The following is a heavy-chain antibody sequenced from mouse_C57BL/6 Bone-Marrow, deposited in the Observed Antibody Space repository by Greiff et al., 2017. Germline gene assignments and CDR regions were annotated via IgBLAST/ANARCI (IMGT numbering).Heavy chain of an antibody. CDR2: IYPGDGDT. CDR3: ARLIYYYSKDY. CDR1: GYAFSSSW. V-gene: IGHV1-82*01. Sequence: VQLQQSGPELVKPGASVKISCTASGYAFSSSWMTWVKQRPGTGLEWIGRIYPGDGDTYYNGKFKGKATLTADKSSSTAYMQLSSLTSEDSTVYVCARLIYYYSKDYWGQGTSVTVSS. J-gene: IGHJ4*01.